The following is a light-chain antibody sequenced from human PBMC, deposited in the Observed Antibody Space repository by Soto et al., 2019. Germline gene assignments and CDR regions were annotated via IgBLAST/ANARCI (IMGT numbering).Light chain of an antibody. CDR2: DVN. Sequence: SALTQPRSVSGSPGQSVTISCTGTSSDVGGYNYVSWYQQHPGKAPKLMIYDVNKRPSGVPDRFSGSKSGNTASLTISGLQAEDEADYYCCSYAGSYPVVFGGGTKLTVL. V-gene: IGLV2-11*01. CDR1: SSDVGGYNY. CDR3: CSYAGSYPVV. J-gene: IGLJ2*01.